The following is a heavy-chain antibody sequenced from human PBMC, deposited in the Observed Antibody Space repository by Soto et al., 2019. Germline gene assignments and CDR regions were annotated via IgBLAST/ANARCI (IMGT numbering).Heavy chain of an antibody. V-gene: IGHV4-31*03. J-gene: IGHJ6*02. CDR2: IYYSGST. D-gene: IGHD2-21*01. Sequence: QVQLQESGPGLVKPSQTLSLTCTVSGGSISSGGYYWSWIRQHPGKGLEWIGYIYYSGSTYYNPSLKSRCTIPVDPSKNQFALKLSSVTAADTAVYYCAASCVGCGGFNYYGMDVWGQGTTVTVSS. CDR1: GGSISSGGYY. CDR3: AASCVGCGGFNYYGMDV.